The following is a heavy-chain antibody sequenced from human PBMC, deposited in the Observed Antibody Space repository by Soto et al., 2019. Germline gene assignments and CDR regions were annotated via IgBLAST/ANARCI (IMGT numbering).Heavy chain of an antibody. D-gene: IGHD3-3*01. CDR3: ARELYHGSAIFGVVTNYYYYGMDV. V-gene: IGHV1-2*04. J-gene: IGHJ6*02. CDR1: GYTFTGYY. Sequence: GASVKVSCKASGYTFTGYYMHWVRQAPGQGLERMGWSNPNSGGTNYAQKFQGWVTMTRDTSISTAYMELSRLRSDDTAVYYCARELYHGSAIFGVVTNYYYYGMDVWGQGTTVTVSS. CDR2: SNPNSGGT.